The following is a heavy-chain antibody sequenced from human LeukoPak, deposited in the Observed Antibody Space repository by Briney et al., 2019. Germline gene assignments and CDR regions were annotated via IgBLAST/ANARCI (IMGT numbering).Heavy chain of an antibody. CDR3: ARLDPRGPDDY. J-gene: IGHJ4*02. V-gene: IGHV4-39*01. CDR1: GGSMTNSTYY. Sequence: SETLSLTCTVSGGSMTNSTYYWGWIRQPPGKGLEWIGSIYYSGTTYSNPSLRSRVTISVDTSKNQFSLKLSSVTAADTAVYYCARLDPRGPDDYWGQGTLVTVSS. D-gene: IGHD2-2*03. CDR2: IYYSGTT.